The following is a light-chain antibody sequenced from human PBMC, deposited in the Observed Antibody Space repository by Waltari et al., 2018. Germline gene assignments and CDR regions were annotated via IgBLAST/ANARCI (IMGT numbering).Light chain of an antibody. J-gene: IGLJ2*01. Sequence: HSALTQPASVSGSPGPSITISCPGTSSDVGKYNLVSWYQQHPGEVPKLMIYEVTKRPSGVSDRFSGSKSGNTASLTISGLQAEDEADYFCCSFAGRGFSVIFGGGTKLTVL. CDR1: SSDVGKYNL. CDR3: CSFAGRGFSVI. CDR2: EVT. V-gene: IGLV2-23*02.